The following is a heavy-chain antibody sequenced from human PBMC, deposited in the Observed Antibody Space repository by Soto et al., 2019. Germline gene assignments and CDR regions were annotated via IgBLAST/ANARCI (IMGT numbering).Heavy chain of an antibody. V-gene: IGHV3-30*18. CDR2: ISYDGSNK. Sequence: GGSLRLSCAASGFTFRSYGMHRVRQAPGKGLEWVAVISYDGSNKYYADSVKGRFTISRDNSKNTLYLQMNSLRAEDTAVYYCAKGSSSSHYYYYGMDVWGQGTAVTVSS. D-gene: IGHD6-6*01. CDR1: GFTFRSYG. CDR3: AKGSSSSHYYYYGMDV. J-gene: IGHJ6*02.